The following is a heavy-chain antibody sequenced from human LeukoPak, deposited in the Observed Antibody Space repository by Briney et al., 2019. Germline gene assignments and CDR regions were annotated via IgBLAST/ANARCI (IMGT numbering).Heavy chain of an antibody. CDR2: ISGSGGST. V-gene: IGHV3-23*01. J-gene: IGHJ4*02. D-gene: IGHD6-19*01. Sequence: GGSLRLSCATSVFTFSRYAMRGVRQAPGKGLEGVSAISGSGGSTYYADSVKGRSTISRDNSKNTLHLQMNSLRGEDTAVYYCAKGGPSSGWYHFDYWGKGNLVTVSS. CDR1: VFTFSRYA. CDR3: AKGGPSSGWYHFDY.